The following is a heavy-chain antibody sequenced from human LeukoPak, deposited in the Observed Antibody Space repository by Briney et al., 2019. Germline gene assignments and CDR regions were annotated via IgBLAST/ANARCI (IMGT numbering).Heavy chain of an antibody. J-gene: IGHJ4*02. Sequence: GGSLRLSCAASGFTFDTYGMNWVRQAPGKGLEWVATIKKDGSQQYYMDSVKGRFTISRDNAKNSVYLQINSLRAEDTAVYYCARDRGWLQSDYWGQGTLVSVSS. CDR1: GFTFDTYG. CDR3: ARDRGWLQSDY. V-gene: IGHV3-7*01. CDR2: IKKDGSQQ. D-gene: IGHD5-24*01.